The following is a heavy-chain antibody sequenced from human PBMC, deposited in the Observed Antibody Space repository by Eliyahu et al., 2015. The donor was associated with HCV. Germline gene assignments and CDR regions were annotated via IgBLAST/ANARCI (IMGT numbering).Heavy chain of an antibody. Sequence: EVQLLESGGDLAQPGGSLRLSCAASGFPFNPYXXGWVRQAPGKGLEWVSTISGSGGTTYYADSVKGRFTISRDNSENTLYLQMNSLRVEDTAVYYCAKAPNTRMGRIYYYYYMDVWGQGTTITVSS. CDR3: AKAPNTRMGRIYYYYYMDV. V-gene: IGHV3-23*01. CDR2: ISGSGGTT. D-gene: IGHD5-18*01. CDR1: GFPFNPYX. J-gene: IGHJ6*02.